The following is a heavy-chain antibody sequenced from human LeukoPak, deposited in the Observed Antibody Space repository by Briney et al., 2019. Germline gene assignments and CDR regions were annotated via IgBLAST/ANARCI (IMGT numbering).Heavy chain of an antibody. V-gene: IGHV3-43D*04. D-gene: IGHD5-12*01. CDR3: AKDIGYSGYVGYYYYMAV. J-gene: IGHJ6*03. Sequence: GGSLRLSCAASGFTFDDYAMHWVRQAPGKGLEWVSLISWDGGSTYYADSGKGRFTISRDNSKNSMYLQMNSLRAEDTALYYCAKDIGYSGYVGYYYYMAVWGKGTTVTVSS. CDR2: ISWDGGST. CDR1: GFTFDDYA.